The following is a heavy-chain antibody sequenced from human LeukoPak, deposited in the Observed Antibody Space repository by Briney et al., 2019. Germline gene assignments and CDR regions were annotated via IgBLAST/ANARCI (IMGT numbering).Heavy chain of an antibody. CDR1: GYTFISYY. Sequence: ASVNVSCKASGYTFISYYMHWVRQAPGQGLEWMGVINPSGGSTNYAQKFQGRVTMTRDTSTSTVYMELSSLRSEDTAVYYCARVRGSTMIVPYFDYWGQGTLVTVSS. V-gene: IGHV1-46*01. CDR2: INPSGGST. J-gene: IGHJ4*02. CDR3: ARVRGSTMIVPYFDY. D-gene: IGHD3-22*01.